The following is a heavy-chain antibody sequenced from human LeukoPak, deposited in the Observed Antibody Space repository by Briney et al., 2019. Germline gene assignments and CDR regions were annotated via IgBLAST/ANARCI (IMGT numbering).Heavy chain of an antibody. Sequence: GASVKVSCKASGYTFTGYYMHWVRQAPGQGLEWMGWINPNSGGTNYAQKFQGRVTMTRDTSISTAYMELSSLRSEDTAVYYCASSPYYYDGSGYYYWGQGTLVTVSS. J-gene: IGHJ4*02. CDR1: GYTFTGYY. D-gene: IGHD3-22*01. CDR2: INPNSGGT. CDR3: ASSPYYYDGSGYYY. V-gene: IGHV1-2*02.